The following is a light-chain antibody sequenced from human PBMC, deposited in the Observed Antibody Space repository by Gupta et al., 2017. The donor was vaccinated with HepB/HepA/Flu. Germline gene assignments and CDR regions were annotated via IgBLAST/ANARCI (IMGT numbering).Light chain of an antibody. CDR3: CSYTGTSTGGV. J-gene: IGLJ3*02. CDR2: DVI. V-gene: IGLV2-14*01. CDR1: SSDIGTYNS. Sequence: QSALTQPASVSGSPGQSITISCTGTSSDIGTYNSISWYQQYPGRAPKLIIFDVINRPSGVSHRFSGSRSGNTASLTISGLQAEDEGDYYCCSYTGTSTGGVFGGGTKLTVL.